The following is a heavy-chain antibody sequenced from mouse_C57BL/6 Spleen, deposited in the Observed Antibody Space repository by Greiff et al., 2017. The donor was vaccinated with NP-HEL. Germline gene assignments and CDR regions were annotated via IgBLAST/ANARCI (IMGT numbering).Heavy chain of an antibody. Sequence: EVKLVESEGGLVQPGSSMKLSCTASGFTFSDYYMAWVRQVPEKGLEWVANINYDGSSTYYLDSLKSRFIISRDNAKNSLYLKMSSPKSEDTATYYCARSCYYDGSSYDWYFDVWGTGTTVTVSS. D-gene: IGHD1-1*01. V-gene: IGHV5-16*01. CDR2: INYDGSST. CDR1: GFTFSDYY. CDR3: ARSCYYDGSSYDWYFDV. J-gene: IGHJ1*03.